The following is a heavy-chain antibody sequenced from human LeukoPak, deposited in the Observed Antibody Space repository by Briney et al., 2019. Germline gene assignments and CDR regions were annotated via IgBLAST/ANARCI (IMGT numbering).Heavy chain of an antibody. CDR3: AKDRDGGVRTWAKGFDS. J-gene: IGHJ4*02. CDR1: GFTLSGSG. V-gene: IGHV3-23*01. CDR2: SGDSDGST. D-gene: IGHD3-16*01. Sequence: GGSLRLSCAASGFTLSGSGMSWVRQAPGKGLEWISSSGDSDGSTYYADSLKGRFTISRDNSKNTLYLQMNNLRAEDTAVYYCAKDRDGGVRTWAKGFDSWGQGALVTVSS.